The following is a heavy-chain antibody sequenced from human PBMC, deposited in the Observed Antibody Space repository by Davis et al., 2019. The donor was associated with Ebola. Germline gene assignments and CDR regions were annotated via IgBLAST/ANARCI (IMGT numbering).Heavy chain of an antibody. J-gene: IGHJ4*02. CDR2: INSDGSST. D-gene: IGHD6-19*01. Sequence: GESLKISCAASGFTFSSYWMHWVRQAPGKGLVWVSRINSDGSSTSYADSVKGRFTISRDNAKSTLYLQMNSLRAEDTAVYYCARDGRYSSGWYSPNFDYWGQGTLVTVSS. CDR1: GFTFSSYW. V-gene: IGHV3-74*01. CDR3: ARDGRYSSGWYSPNFDY.